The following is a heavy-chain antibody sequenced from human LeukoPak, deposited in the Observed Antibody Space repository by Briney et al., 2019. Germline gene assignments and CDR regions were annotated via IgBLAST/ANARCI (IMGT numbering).Heavy chain of an antibody. V-gene: IGHV4-59*01. D-gene: IGHD3-10*01. Sequence: SETLSLTCAVSGGSISSYYWSWIRQPPGKGLEWIGYIYYSGSTNYNPSLESRVTISVDTSKNQFSLKLSSVTAADTAVYYCARGILHYYDPWGQGTLVTVSS. J-gene: IGHJ5*02. CDR1: GGSISSYY. CDR2: IYYSGST. CDR3: ARGILHYYDP.